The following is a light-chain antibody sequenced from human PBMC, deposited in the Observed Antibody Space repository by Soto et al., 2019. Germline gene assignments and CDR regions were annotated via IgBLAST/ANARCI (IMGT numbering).Light chain of an antibody. CDR2: DAS. J-gene: IGKJ4*01. Sequence: VTITCRASQTISSWLAWYQQKPGKAPKLLMYDASSLESGVSSRFSGSGSGTEFTLIISSLQPDDFATYYCQQYKTSLLTFGGGTKVDIK. CDR1: QTISSW. V-gene: IGKV1-5*01. CDR3: QQYKTSLLT.